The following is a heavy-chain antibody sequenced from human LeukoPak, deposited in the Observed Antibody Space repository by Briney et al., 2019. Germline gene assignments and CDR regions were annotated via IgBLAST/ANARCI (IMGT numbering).Heavy chain of an antibody. CDR2: INPNSGGT. V-gene: IGHV1-2*02. J-gene: IGHJ4*02. D-gene: IGHD2-15*01. CDR3: ARVVGFGWSFDY. CDR1: GYTFTGYY. Sequence: ASVKVSCKASGYTFTGYYMHWVRQAPGQGLEWMGWINPNSGGTNYAQQFQGRVTMTRDTSISTAYMELSRLRSDDTAVYYCARVVGFGWSFDYWGQGTLVTVSS.